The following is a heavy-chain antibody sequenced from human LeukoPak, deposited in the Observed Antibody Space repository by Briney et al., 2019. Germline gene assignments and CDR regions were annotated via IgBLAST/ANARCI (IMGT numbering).Heavy chain of an antibody. CDR3: GRDPNGDYVGAFEF. V-gene: IGHV3-23*01. J-gene: IGHJ3*01. CDR2: ITSDSRT. CDR1: GFTFSSYA. D-gene: IGHD4-17*01. Sequence: PGGSLRLSRTASGFTFSSYAMTWVRQAPGKGLEWVSSITSDSRTSYGGSVKGRFTISRDNSRNTVYLQMDSLRAEDTAIFYCGRDPNGDYVGAFEFWSRGTMVTVSS.